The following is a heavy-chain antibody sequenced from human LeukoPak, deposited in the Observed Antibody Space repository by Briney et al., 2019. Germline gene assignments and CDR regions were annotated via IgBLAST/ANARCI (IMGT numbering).Heavy chain of an antibody. CDR3: TRDGKDCSSSSCSADY. V-gene: IGHV3-33*01. J-gene: IGHJ4*02. CDR2: IWFDGGKT. Sequence: GGSLRLSCAASGFIFSSYGMHWVRQAPGKGLEWVAVIWFDGGKTYYADSVKGRFTISRDNSKNTLYLQMNSLRVEDTAVYFCTRDGKDCSSSSCSADYWGQGTLVTVSS. D-gene: IGHD2-2*01. CDR1: GFIFSSYG.